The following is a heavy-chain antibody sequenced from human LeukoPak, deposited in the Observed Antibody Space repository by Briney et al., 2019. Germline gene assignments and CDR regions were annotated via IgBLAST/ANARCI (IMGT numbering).Heavy chain of an antibody. V-gene: IGHV3-23*01. J-gene: IGHJ4*02. CDR1: GFTFSIYA. Sequence: GGSLRLSCAASGFTFSIYAMSWVRQAPGKGLEWLSNLSGNGGGTSYADSVKGRFTISRDNSKNTLYLQMNSLKAEDTAVYYCAKDSFPGANWGQGTLVTVSS. CDR3: AKDSFPGAN. D-gene: IGHD2/OR15-2a*01. CDR2: LSGNGGGT.